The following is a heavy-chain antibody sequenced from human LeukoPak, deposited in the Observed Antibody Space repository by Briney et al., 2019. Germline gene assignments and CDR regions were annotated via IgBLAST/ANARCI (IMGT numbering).Heavy chain of an antibody. Sequence: GASVKVSCKASGYTFTSYYMHWVRQAPGQGLEWMGIINPSGGSTSYAQKFQGRVTMTRDMSTSTVYMELSSLRSEDTVVYYCARDSYYSSSSLGFDYWGQGTLVTVSS. D-gene: IGHD6-6*01. CDR2: INPSGGST. J-gene: IGHJ4*02. CDR1: GYTFTSYY. V-gene: IGHV1-46*01. CDR3: ARDSYYSSSSLGFDY.